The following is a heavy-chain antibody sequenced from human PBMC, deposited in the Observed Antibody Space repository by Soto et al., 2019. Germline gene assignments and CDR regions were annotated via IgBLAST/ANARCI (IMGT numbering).Heavy chain of an antibody. J-gene: IGHJ6*02. Sequence: SVKVSCKASGGTFSSYAISWVRQAPGQGLEWMGGIIPIFGTANYAQKFQGRVTITADESTSTAYMELSSLRSEDTAVYYCARDGGYCISTSCSDYYYYGMDVWGQGTTVTVSS. CDR1: GGTFSSYA. CDR3: ARDGGYCISTSCSDYYYYGMDV. D-gene: IGHD2-2*01. V-gene: IGHV1-69*13. CDR2: IIPIFGTA.